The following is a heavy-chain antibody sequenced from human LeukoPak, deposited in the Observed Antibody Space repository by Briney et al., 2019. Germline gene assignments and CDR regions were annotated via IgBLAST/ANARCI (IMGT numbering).Heavy chain of an antibody. CDR1: GFSLSTSGVG. Sequence: SGPTLVKPTQTLTLTCTFSGFSLSTSGVGVGWIRQPPGKALEWLALIYWDDDKRYSPSLKSRLSITKDTSKNQVVLTMTNMDPVDTATYYCAHSPHYYGSGSYLRRRYYFDYWGQGTLVTVSS. CDR2: IYWDDDK. J-gene: IGHJ4*02. CDR3: AHSPHYYGSGSYLRRRYYFDY. V-gene: IGHV2-5*02. D-gene: IGHD3-10*01.